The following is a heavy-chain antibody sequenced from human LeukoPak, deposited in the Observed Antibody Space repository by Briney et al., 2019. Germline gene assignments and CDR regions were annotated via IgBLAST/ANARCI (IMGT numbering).Heavy chain of an antibody. CDR1: GFTFSSYL. V-gene: IGHV3-74*01. CDR3: VRDYHYYIDV. Sequence: GGSPRLSCVASGFTFSSYLMQWVRQTPGKGLVSVSYIYNDGSSTSYADSVKGRFTISRDNAKNTLYLQMNSLRAEDTAIYYCVRDYHYYIDVWGKGTTVIVSS. J-gene: IGHJ6*03. CDR2: IYNDGSST.